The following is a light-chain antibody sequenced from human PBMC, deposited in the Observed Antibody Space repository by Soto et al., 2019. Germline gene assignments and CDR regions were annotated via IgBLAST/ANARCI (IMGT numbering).Light chain of an antibody. CDR2: DTS. CDR3: QPRDNWPLT. CDR1: QSVGRS. V-gene: IGKV3-11*01. J-gene: IGKJ4*01. Sequence: EIVLTQSPATLSLSPGERATLSCRASQSVGRSLAWYQQKPGQAPRLLIYDTSNRATGIPARFSGSGSGTDFTLTISSLEPEDFAVYYCQPRDNWPLTFGGGTKVDIK.